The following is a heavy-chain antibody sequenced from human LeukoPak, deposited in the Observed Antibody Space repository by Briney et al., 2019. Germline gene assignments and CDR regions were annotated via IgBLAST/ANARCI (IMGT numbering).Heavy chain of an antibody. Sequence: GGTLRLSCAASGFTFSSSAMSWVRQAPGKGLEWVTAISNNGGYTYYADSVQGRFTISRDNSKSTLCLQMNSLRAEDTAVYYCAKQLGYCSDGSCYFPYWGQGTLGTVSS. CDR2: ISNNGGYT. V-gene: IGHV3-23*01. CDR3: AKQLGYCSDGSCYFPY. CDR1: GFTFSSSA. D-gene: IGHD2-15*01. J-gene: IGHJ4*02.